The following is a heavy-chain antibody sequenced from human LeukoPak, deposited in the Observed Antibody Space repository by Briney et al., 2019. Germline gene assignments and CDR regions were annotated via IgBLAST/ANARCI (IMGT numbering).Heavy chain of an antibody. CDR3: ARDSGTTGEVKFDP. CDR1: GYSVNTGYY. CDR2: IYHTGYT. J-gene: IGHJ5*02. Sequence: SETLSLTCNVSGYSVNTGYYWGWIRQPPGKGLEWIGSIYHTGYTYYNSSLQSRAIISVDTSKNQFSLKLMSVTAADTAVYYCARDSGTTGEVKFDPWGQGTLVTVSS. V-gene: IGHV4-38-2*02. D-gene: IGHD3-10*01.